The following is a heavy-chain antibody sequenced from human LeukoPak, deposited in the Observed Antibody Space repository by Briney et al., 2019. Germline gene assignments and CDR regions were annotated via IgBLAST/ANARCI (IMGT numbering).Heavy chain of an antibody. CDR2: ISYDGNNK. CDR1: GFTFISYA. CDR3: VRDLGGRSGH. V-gene: IGHV3-30-3*01. D-gene: IGHD1-26*01. J-gene: IGHJ4*02. Sequence: GGSLRLSCAASGFTFISYAMHWVRQAPGKGLEWVALISYDGNNKYFADSVKGRFTISRDNSKNTLYLQMNSLRAEDTAVYYCVRDLGGRSGHWGQGTLVTVSS.